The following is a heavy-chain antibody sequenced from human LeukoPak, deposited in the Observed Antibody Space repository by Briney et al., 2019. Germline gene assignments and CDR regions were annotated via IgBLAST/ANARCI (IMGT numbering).Heavy chain of an antibody. J-gene: IGHJ5*02. D-gene: IGHD5-12*01. CDR2: INWNGGRT. Sequence: GRSLRLSCAASGFTFSSYEMNWVRQAPGKGLEWVSTINWNGGRTGYADSVKGRFTISRDNAKNSLYLQMNSLRAEDTALYYCARALYSGYEENWFDPWGQGTLVTVSS. CDR3: ARALYSGYEENWFDP. V-gene: IGHV3-20*04. CDR1: GFTFSSYE.